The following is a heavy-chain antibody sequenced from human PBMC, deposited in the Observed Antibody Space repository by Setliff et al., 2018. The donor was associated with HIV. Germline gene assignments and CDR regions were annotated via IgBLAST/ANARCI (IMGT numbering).Heavy chain of an antibody. CDR3: VRGYYYDKAGYGTFDI. D-gene: IGHD3-22*01. CDR1: GHTFTAYG. CDR2: MSAYSGDT. V-gene: IGHV1-18*04. J-gene: IGHJ3*02. Sequence: ASVKVSCKASGHTFTAYGITWVRQAPGQGLEWMGWMSAYSGDTKYAQKIRGRVNMTRDTSTDTAYVELRSLRFDDTALYYCVRGYYYDKAGYGTFDIWGQGTVVTVSS.